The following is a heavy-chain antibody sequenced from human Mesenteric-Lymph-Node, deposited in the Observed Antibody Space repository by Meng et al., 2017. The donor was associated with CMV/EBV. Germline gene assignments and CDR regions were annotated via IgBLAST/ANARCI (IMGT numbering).Heavy chain of an antibody. J-gene: IGHJ4*02. CDR1: FSGYS. CDR3: ARVMYYDFWSGYSGRHCFDY. V-gene: IGHV4-34*01. CDR2: INHSGST. D-gene: IGHD3-3*01. Sequence: FSGYSWSWNRQPPGKGLEWIGEINHSGSTNYNPSLKSRVTISVDTSKNQFSLKLSSVTAADTAVYYCARVMYYDFWSGYSGRHCFDYWGQGTLVTVSS.